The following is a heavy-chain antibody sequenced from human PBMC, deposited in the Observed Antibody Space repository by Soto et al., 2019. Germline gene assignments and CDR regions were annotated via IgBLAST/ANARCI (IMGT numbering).Heavy chain of an antibody. J-gene: IGHJ4*02. CDR3: AIRASYYDSSGYFDY. CDR2: INSDGSST. CDR1: GFTFSSYW. D-gene: IGHD3-22*01. Sequence: EVQLVESGGGLVQPGGSLRLSCAAGGFTFSSYWMHWVRQARGKGLVGVSRINSDGSSTSYADSVKGRFTISRDNAKNTLYLQMNSLRAEDTAVYYCAIRASYYDSSGYFDYWGQGTLVTVSS. V-gene: IGHV3-74*01.